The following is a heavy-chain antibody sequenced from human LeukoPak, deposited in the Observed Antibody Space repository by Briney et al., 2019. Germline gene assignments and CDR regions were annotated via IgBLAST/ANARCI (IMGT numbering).Heavy chain of an antibody. Sequence: GGSLRLSCAASGFTFSSNAMSWVRQAPGKGLEWVSGIRSSGEITYYIDSVKGRFTISRDNSKNTVYLQMDSLRAEDTAVYYCAKDSGWIQFADWGQGTLVTVSS. CDR3: AKDSGWIQFAD. V-gene: IGHV3-23*01. D-gene: IGHD5-18*01. CDR2: IRSSGEIT. CDR1: GFTFSSNA. J-gene: IGHJ4*02.